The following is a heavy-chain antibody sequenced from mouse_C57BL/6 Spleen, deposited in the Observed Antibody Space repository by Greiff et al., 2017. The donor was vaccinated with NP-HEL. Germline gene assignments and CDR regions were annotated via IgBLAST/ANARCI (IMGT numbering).Heavy chain of an antibody. V-gene: IGHV1-82*01. CDR2: IYPGDGDT. Sequence: VQLQQSGPELVKPGASVKISCKASGYAFSSSWMNWVKQRPGKGLEWIGRIYPGDGDTNYNGKFKGKATLTADQSSSQAYTQLSSLTSDDSAVYFCARRNWGQNYFDYWGQGTTLTVSS. J-gene: IGHJ2*01. CDR1: GYAFSSSW. CDR3: ARRNWGQNYFDY. D-gene: IGHD3-3*01.